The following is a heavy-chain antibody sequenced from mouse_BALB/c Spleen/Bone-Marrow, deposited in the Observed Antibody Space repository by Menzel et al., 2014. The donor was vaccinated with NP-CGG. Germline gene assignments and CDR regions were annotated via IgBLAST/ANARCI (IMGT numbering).Heavy chain of an antibody. D-gene: IGHD2-1*01. J-gene: IGHJ4*01. Sequence: VQLQQSGAELAKPGASVKMSCKASGYTFTSYWMHGVKQRPGQGLEWIGYINPSTGYTDYNQKFNDKATLTADKSSSTAYMQLSSLTSKDSAVYYCARGNPLYAMDYWGQGTSVTVSS. V-gene: IGHV1-7*01. CDR3: ARGNPLYAMDY. CDR2: INPSTGYT. CDR1: GYTFTSYW.